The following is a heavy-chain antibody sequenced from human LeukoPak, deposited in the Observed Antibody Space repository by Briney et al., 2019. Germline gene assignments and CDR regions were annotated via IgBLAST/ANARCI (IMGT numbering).Heavy chain of an antibody. CDR2: ISSNGGST. J-gene: IGHJ4*02. CDR1: GFTFSSYA. D-gene: IGHD2-2*01. Sequence: GGSLRLSCSASGFTFSSYAMHWVRQAPGKGLEYVSAISSNGGSTYYADSVKGRFTISRDNSKNTLYLQMSSLRAEDTAVYYCVKGGLWIVEVPAAISSSHHFDYWGQGTLVTVSS. V-gene: IGHV3-64D*06. CDR3: VKGGLWIVEVPAAISSSHHFDY.